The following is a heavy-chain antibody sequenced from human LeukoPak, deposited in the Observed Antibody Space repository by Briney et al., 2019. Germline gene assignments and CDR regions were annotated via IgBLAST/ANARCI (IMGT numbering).Heavy chain of an antibody. Sequence: GASVKVSCKASGYTFTSYGISWVRQAPGQGLEWMGWISAYNGNTNYAQKLQGRVTMTTDTSTSTAYMELRSLRSDDTAVYYCARVPKLRYFDWYSYYFDYWGQGTLVTVSS. D-gene: IGHD3-9*01. CDR3: ARVPKLRYFDWYSYYFDY. CDR2: ISAYNGNT. CDR1: GYTFTSYG. J-gene: IGHJ4*02. V-gene: IGHV1-18*01.